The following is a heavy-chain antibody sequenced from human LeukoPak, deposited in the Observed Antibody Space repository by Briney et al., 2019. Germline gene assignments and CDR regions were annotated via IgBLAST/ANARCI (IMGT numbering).Heavy chain of an antibody. CDR3: ARKRPNYFDY. Sequence: GGSLRLSCAASGFTFSNYWMAWVRQAPGKGPEWVANMNLDGSQKYYADSVKGRFTISRDNAENSLYLQMNSLRAEDTALYYCARKRPNYFDYWGQGTLVTVSS. V-gene: IGHV3-7*01. J-gene: IGHJ4*02. CDR2: MNLDGSQK. CDR1: GFTFSNYW.